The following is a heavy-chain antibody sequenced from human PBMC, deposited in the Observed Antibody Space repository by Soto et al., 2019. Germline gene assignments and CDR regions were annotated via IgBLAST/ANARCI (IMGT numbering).Heavy chain of an antibody. CDR3: ARGLKLLNSSGSRRRWFDP. CDR2: INHSGST. J-gene: IGHJ5*02. V-gene: IGHV4-34*01. CDR1: VGSFSCYY. D-gene: IGHD6-19*01. Sequence: SETLSLTCAVYVGSFSCYYWSWIRQPPGKGLEWIGEINHSGSTNYNPSLKSRVTISVDTSKNQFSLKLSSVTAADTAVYYCARGLKLLNSSGSRRRWFDPWGQGTLVTVSS.